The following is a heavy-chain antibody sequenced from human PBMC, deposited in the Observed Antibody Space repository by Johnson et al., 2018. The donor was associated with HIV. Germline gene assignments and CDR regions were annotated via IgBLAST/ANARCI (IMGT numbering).Heavy chain of an antibody. Sequence: VQLVESGGGLVQPGGSLRLSCAASGFTFSSYWMSWVRQAPGKGLEWVANIKQGGSEKYYVDSVKGRFIVSRDNSKNTLHLQMNNVRAEDTAIYYCARSDSGYDAFDIWGQGTMVSVSS. V-gene: IGHV3-7*02. CDR3: ARSDSGYDAFDI. CDR1: GFTFSSYW. CDR2: IKQGGSEK. J-gene: IGHJ3*02. D-gene: IGHD5-12*01.